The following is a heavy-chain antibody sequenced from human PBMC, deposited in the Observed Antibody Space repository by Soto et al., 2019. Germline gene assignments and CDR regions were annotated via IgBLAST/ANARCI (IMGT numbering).Heavy chain of an antibody. CDR2: INAGNGNT. Sequence: QVQLVQSGAEVKKPGASVKVSCKASGYTFTSYAMNWVRQAPGQRLEWMGWINAGNGNTKYSQKFQGRVTITRDTSASTAYMELSSLRSEDTAVYYCAREDGRASYGMDVWGQGTTVTVSS. CDR3: AREDGRASYGMDV. J-gene: IGHJ6*02. V-gene: IGHV1-3*01. CDR1: GYTFTSYA.